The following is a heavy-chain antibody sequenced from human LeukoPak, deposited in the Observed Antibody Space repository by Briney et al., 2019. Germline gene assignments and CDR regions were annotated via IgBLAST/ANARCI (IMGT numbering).Heavy chain of an antibody. CDR2: IWYDGSNK. CDR3: AKDQVWIVVGSFDY. J-gene: IGHJ4*02. V-gene: IGHV3-33*06. CDR1: GFTFSNYD. D-gene: IGHD3-22*01. Sequence: GGSLRLSCAASGFTFSNYDMHWVRQAPGKGLEWVAVIWYDGSNKYYADSVKGRFTISRDNSKSTLYLQMTSLRAEDTAVYYCAKDQVWIVVGSFDYWGQGTLVTVSS.